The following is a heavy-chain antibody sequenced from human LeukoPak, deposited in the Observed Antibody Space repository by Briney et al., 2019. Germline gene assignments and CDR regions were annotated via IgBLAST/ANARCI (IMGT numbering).Heavy chain of an antibody. CDR1: GFTFSSYA. Sequence: GSLRLSCAASGFTFSSYAMSWVRQAPGKGLEWVSVVSGSGGSTYYADSVKGRFTISRDNSKNTLYLQMNSLRADDTAVYYCARLATTVTTSGIDYWGQGTLVTVSS. CDR3: ARLATTVTTSGIDY. CDR2: VSGSGGST. D-gene: IGHD4-17*01. V-gene: IGHV3-23*01. J-gene: IGHJ4*02.